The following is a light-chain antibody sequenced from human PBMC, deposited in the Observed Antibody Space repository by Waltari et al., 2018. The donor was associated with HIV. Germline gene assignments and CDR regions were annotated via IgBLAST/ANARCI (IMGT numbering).Light chain of an antibody. CDR3: AAWDDSLSGWV. J-gene: IGLJ2*01. CDR2: RHN. Sequence: QSVLTQPPSVSGTPGQRVSISCSGSPFNIGNNYAFWYQQFQGAAPRLLIDRHNQRPSGVPDRFSVSKSGTSASLAISGLRADDEADFYCAAWDDSLSGWVFGGGTKLTVL. CDR1: PFNIGNNY. V-gene: IGLV1-47*01.